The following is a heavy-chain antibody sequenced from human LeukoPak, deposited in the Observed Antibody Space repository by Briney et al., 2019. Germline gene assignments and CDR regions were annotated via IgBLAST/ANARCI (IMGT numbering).Heavy chain of an antibody. J-gene: IGHJ4*02. D-gene: IGHD2-15*01. CDR1: GGSISSYY. V-gene: IGHV4-59*01. Sequence: SETLSLTCTVSGGSISSYYWSWIRQPPGKGLEWLGYFYYSGSTNSNPSLKSRVTISVDTSKNQFSLRLNSVTAADTAVYYCARMDCSGGSCYSFDYWGQGTLVTVSS. CDR3: ARMDCSGGSCYSFDY. CDR2: FYYSGST.